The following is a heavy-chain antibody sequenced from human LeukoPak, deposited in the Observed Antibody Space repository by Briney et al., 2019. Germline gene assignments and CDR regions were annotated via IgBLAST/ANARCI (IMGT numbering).Heavy chain of an antibody. D-gene: IGHD3-22*01. V-gene: IGHV3-23*01. CDR2: ISGSGGST. J-gene: IGHJ4*02. Sequence: GGSLRLSCAASGFTFSSYAMSWVRQAPGKGLEWVSAISGSGGSTYYADSVKGRFTISRDNSKNTLYLQMNSLRAADTAVYYCAKDLLSSNPYDSSGYYSPGGDFDYWGQGTLVTVSS. CDR1: GFTFSSYA. CDR3: AKDLLSSNPYDSSGYYSPGGDFDY.